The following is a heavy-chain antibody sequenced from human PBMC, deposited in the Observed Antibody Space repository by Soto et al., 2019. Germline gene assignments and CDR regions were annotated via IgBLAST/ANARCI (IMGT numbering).Heavy chain of an antibody. D-gene: IGHD6-19*01. Sequence: QVQLVESGGGVVQPGRSLRLSCAASGFTFSSYAMHWVRQAPGKGLEWVAVIWYDGSNKYYADSVEGRFTISRDNSKNTLYVQMNSLRVEDTAVYKCGRDLGWLADWGQGTLVTVSS. V-gene: IGHV3-33*01. J-gene: IGHJ4*02. CDR2: IWYDGSNK. CDR1: GFTFSSYA. CDR3: GRDLGWLAD.